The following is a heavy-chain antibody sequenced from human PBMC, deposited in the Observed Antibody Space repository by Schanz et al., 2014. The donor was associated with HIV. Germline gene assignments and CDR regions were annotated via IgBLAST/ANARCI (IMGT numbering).Heavy chain of an antibody. D-gene: IGHD3-22*01. V-gene: IGHV3-23*01. J-gene: IGHJ4*02. CDR2: ISESGSRS. CDR3: AKPEYDSRGNSQSHFDY. Sequence: EVQLLDSGGGLVQPGGSLRLSCAASGFTFSDFGMNWVRQAPGKGLEWVSSISESGSRSYYADSVNGRFTISRDNSKNTLYVQMTTLRTEDTAVYYCAKPEYDSRGNSQSHFDYWGQGTLVTVSS. CDR1: GFTFSDFG.